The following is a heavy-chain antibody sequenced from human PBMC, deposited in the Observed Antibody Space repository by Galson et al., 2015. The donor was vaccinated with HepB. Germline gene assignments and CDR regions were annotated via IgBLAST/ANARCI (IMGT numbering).Heavy chain of an antibody. Sequence: SLRLSCAASGFTFSSYGMHWVRQAPGKGLEWVAVIWYDGSNKYYADSVKGRFTISRDNSKNTLYLQMNSLRAEDTAVYYCAREEVGATPYYYYGMDVWGQGTTVTVSS. V-gene: IGHV3-33*08. CDR2: IWYDGSNK. D-gene: IGHD1-26*01. J-gene: IGHJ6*02. CDR3: AREEVGATPYYYYGMDV. CDR1: GFTFSSYG.